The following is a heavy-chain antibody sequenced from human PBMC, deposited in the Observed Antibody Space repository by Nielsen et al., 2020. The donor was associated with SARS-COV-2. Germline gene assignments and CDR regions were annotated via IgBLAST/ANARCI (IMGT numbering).Heavy chain of an antibody. CDR1: GFTFSSYA. D-gene: IGHD2-21*02. Sequence: GGSLRLSCAASGFTFSSYAMSWVRQAPGKGLEWVSAISGSGGSTYYADSVKGRFTISRDNSKNTLYLQMNSLRAEDTAVYYCARDKSVVVTAIVYYFDYWGQGTLVTVSS. CDR2: ISGSGGST. J-gene: IGHJ4*02. CDR3: ARDKSVVVTAIVYYFDY. V-gene: IGHV3-23*01.